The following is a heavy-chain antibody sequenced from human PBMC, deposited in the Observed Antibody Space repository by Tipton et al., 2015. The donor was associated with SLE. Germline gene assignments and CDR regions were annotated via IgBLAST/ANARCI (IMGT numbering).Heavy chain of an antibody. V-gene: IGHV4-39*07. D-gene: IGHD5-18*01. CDR1: GGSISSSSYY. CDR2: IYYSGST. CDR3: ARGRLWLHY. J-gene: IGHJ4*02. Sequence: TLSLTCTVSGGSISSSSYYWGWIRQPPGKGLEWIGSIYYSGSTYYNPSLKSRVTMSIDTSKNQFSLKLSSVTAADTAVYYCARGRLWLHYRGQGTLVAVSA.